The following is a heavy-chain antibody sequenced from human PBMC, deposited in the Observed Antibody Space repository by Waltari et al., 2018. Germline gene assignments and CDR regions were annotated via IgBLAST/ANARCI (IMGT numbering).Heavy chain of an antibody. V-gene: IGHV3-23*01. CDR2: ISGSGGSK. D-gene: IGHD6-13*01. J-gene: IGHJ6*02. CDR3: AKGSSSWPYDYYYYGMDV. CDR1: GFTFSSYA. Sequence: EVQLLESGGGLVQPGGSLRLSCVASGFTFSSYAMSWVRQAPGKGLEWVSAISGSGGSKYYPDSVKGRFTISRDNSKNTLYLQMNSLRAEDTAVYYCAKGSSSWPYDYYYYGMDVWGQGTTVTVSS.